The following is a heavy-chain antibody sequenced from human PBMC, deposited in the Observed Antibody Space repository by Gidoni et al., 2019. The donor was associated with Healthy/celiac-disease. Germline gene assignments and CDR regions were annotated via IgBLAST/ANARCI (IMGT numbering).Heavy chain of an antibody. CDR2: ISSSSSPI. V-gene: IGHV3-48*02. CDR3: ARGLYDSSGYYPDAFDI. J-gene: IGHJ3*02. CDR1: GFTFSSSS. D-gene: IGHD3-22*01. Sequence: EVQLVESGGGLVQPGGALRLAGAASGFTFSSSSMNWVRQAPGKGLEWVSYISSSSSPIYYADSVKGRFTISRDNAKNSLYLQMNSLRDEDTAVYYCARGLYDSSGYYPDAFDIWGQGTMVTVSS.